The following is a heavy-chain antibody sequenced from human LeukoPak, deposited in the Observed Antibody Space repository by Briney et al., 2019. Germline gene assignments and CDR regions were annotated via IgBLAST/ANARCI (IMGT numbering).Heavy chain of an antibody. J-gene: IGHJ4*02. CDR1: GLFFSTNW. CDR2: IKPDGRDK. Sequence: GGSLRLSCAASGLFFSTNWMSWVRQAPGKGLEWVATIKPDGRDKYYVDSVKGRFTISRDNAKNSLYLQMNSLSAEDTAVYYCAKKGGELAAAGGNYFDYWGQGTLVTVSS. CDR3: AKKGGELAAAGGNYFDY. D-gene: IGHD6-13*01. V-gene: IGHV3-7*01.